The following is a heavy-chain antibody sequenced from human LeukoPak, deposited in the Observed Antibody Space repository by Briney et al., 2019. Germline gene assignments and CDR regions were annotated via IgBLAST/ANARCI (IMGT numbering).Heavy chain of an antibody. J-gene: IGHJ5*02. CDR2: IFYTGST. CDR3: ARLNNWNDGLNWFDP. Sequence: PSETLSLTCTVSGGSISTSSYYWGWIRQPPGKGLEWIGSIFYTGSTYYNPSLKSRVTISVDTSKNQFSLKLSSVTAADTAVYYCARLNNWNDGLNWFDPWGQGTLVTVSS. V-gene: IGHV4-39*01. D-gene: IGHD1-1*01. CDR1: GGSISTSSYY.